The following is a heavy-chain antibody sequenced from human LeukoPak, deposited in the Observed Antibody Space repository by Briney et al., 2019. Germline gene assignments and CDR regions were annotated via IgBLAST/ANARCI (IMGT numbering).Heavy chain of an antibody. J-gene: IGHJ4*02. Sequence: GGSLRLSCAASGFTFSSYSMNWARQAPGKGLEWVSSISSSSSYIYYADSVKGRFTISRDNAKNSLYLQMNSLRAEDTAVYYCAREGDSGSYPIDYWGQGTLVTVSS. CDR2: ISSSSSYI. V-gene: IGHV3-21*01. D-gene: IGHD1-26*01. CDR1: GFTFSSYS. CDR3: AREGDSGSYPIDY.